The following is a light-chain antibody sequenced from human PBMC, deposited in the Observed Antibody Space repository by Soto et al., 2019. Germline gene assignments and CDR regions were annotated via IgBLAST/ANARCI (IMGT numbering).Light chain of an antibody. CDR1: SVDVGGYNY. J-gene: IGLJ3*02. CDR3: SSYSSRSTLVV. V-gene: IGLV2-14*01. Sequence: QSALTQPASVSGSPGQSITISCTGTSVDVGGYNYVSWYQQHPGKAPKLMIYEVSNRPSGVSNRFSGSKSGNTASLTISGLQADDEADYYCSSYSSRSTLVVFGGGTKLAAL. CDR2: EVS.